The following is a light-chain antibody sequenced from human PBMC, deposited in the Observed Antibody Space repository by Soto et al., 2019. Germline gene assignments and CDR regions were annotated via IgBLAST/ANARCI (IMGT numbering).Light chain of an antibody. Sequence: QSVLTQPPSASGSPGQSVTISCTGTSSDVGGYNYVSWYQQHPGKAPKLMIYDVSKRPSGVPDRFSGSESGNTASLTVSGLQAEDEADYYCSSYAGSNGVVFGGGTKVTVL. CDR1: SSDVGGYNY. V-gene: IGLV2-8*01. CDR2: DVS. J-gene: IGLJ2*01. CDR3: SSYAGSNGVV.